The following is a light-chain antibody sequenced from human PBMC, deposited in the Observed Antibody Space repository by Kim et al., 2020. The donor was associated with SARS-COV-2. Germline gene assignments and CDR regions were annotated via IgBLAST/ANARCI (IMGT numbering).Light chain of an antibody. Sequence: PGQSVTISCTGTSRDVGGYNYVSWYQQHPGKAPKLMIYDVSKRPSGVPDRFSGSKSGNTASLTISGLQAEDEADYYCCSYAGSYTSFGTGTKVTVL. V-gene: IGLV2-11*01. CDR2: DVS. J-gene: IGLJ1*01. CDR1: SRDVGGYNY. CDR3: CSYAGSYTS.